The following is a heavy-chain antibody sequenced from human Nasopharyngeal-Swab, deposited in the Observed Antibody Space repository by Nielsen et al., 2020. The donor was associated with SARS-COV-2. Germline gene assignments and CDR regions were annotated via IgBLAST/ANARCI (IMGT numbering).Heavy chain of an antibody. V-gene: IGHV3-9*01. CDR3: AKDEDSGYRKYFQH. D-gene: IGHD3-22*01. CDR1: GFTFDDYA. CDR2: ISWNSGSI. J-gene: IGHJ1*01. Sequence: SLKISCAASGFTFDDYAMHWVRQAPGKGLEWVSGISWNSGSIGYADSVKGRFTISRDNAKNSLYLQMNSLRAEDTALYYCAKDEDSGYRKYFQHWGQGTLVTVSS.